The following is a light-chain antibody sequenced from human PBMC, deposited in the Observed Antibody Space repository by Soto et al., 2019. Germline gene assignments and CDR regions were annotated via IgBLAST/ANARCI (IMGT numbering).Light chain of an antibody. V-gene: IGLV2-14*01. CDR3: ISYTSSSTWV. J-gene: IGLJ3*02. CDR1: SSDVGGYNY. Sequence: QSVLTQPASVSGSPGQSITISCTGTSSDVGGYNYVSWYQHHPVKAPKLIIYEVSNRPSGVSDRFSGSRSGNTASLTISGLQAEDESDYYCISYTSSSTWVFGGGIKLTVL. CDR2: EVS.